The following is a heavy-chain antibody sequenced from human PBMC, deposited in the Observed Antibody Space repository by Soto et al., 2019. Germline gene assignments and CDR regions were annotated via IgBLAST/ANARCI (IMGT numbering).Heavy chain of an antibody. CDR1: GFTFGDYA. J-gene: IGHJ1*01. Sequence: GGSLRLSCTASGFTFGDYAMSWFRQAPGKGLEWVGFIRSKAYGGTTEYAASVKGRFTISRDDSKSIAYLQMNSLKTEDTAVYYCTRAGYYDILTGYSEYFQHWGQGTLVTVSS. V-gene: IGHV3-49*03. D-gene: IGHD3-9*01. CDR3: TRAGYYDILTGYSEYFQH. CDR2: IRSKAYGGTT.